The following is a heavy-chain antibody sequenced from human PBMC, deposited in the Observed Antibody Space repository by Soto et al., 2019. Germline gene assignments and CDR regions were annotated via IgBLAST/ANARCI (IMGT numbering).Heavy chain of an antibody. Sequence: SETLSLTCTVSGGSIDSGDHYWSWIRQHPGKGLEWIAYIYYSGATYYNPSLKSRVLISVDTSKNQFSLKLTSVPAADTAVYYCARAGTYFDTLAGYLPGYFDLWGRGTLVTVSS. CDR2: IYYSGAT. CDR1: GGSIDSGDHY. J-gene: IGHJ2*01. CDR3: ARAGTYFDTLAGYLPGYFDL. D-gene: IGHD3-9*01. V-gene: IGHV4-31*03.